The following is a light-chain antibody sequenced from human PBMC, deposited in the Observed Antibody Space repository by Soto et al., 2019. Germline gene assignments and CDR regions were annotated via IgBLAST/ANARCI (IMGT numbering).Light chain of an antibody. Sequence: QSVLTQPASVSGSPGQSIPISCTGTSSDVGGYNYVAWFQQHPGKAPKLMIYDVTYRPSGVSNRFSGSKSGNTASLTISGLQAEDEADYFCCSYTGSSTYVFGTGTKVTVL. V-gene: IGLV2-14*01. CDR3: CSYTGSSTYV. CDR2: DVT. J-gene: IGLJ1*01. CDR1: SSDVGGYNY.